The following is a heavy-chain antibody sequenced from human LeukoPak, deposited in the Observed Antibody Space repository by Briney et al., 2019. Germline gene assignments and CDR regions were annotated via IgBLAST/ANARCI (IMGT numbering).Heavy chain of an antibody. CDR2: IYYSGST. CDR1: GGSISSGGYY. D-gene: IGHD4-17*01. V-gene: IGHV4-30-4*08. J-gene: IGHJ1*01. Sequence: PSQTLSLTXTVSGGSISSGGYYWSWIRQPPGKGLEWIGYIYYSGSTYYNPSLKSRVTISVDTSKNQFSLKLSSVTAADTAVYYCASYGDLQYFQHWGQGTLVTVSS. CDR3: ASYGDLQYFQH.